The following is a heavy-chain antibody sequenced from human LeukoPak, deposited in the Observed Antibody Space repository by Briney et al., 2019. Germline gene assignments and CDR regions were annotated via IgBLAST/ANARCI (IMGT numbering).Heavy chain of an antibody. CDR2: ISGSGGST. CDR1: GFTFSSYA. Sequence: GGSLRLSFAASGFTFSSYAMSWVRQAPGKGLEWVSAISGSGGSTYYADSVKGRFTISRDNSKNTLNLQMNSLRAEDTAVYYCAKVTREDSSGPPRFFDYWGQGTLVTVSS. D-gene: IGHD3-22*01. CDR3: AKVTREDSSGPPRFFDY. V-gene: IGHV3-23*01. J-gene: IGHJ4*02.